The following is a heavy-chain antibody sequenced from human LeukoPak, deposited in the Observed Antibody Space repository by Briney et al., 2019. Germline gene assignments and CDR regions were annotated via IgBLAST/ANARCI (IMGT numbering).Heavy chain of an antibody. CDR3: AKGAKYYYDSSGYHRLRAFDI. V-gene: IGHV3-9*03. J-gene: IGHJ3*02. CDR2: ISWNSGSI. D-gene: IGHD3-22*01. CDR1: GFTFDDYA. Sequence: PGGSLRLSCAASGFTFDDYAMHWVRQAPGKGLEWVSGISWNSGSIGYADSVKGRFTISRDNAKNSLYLQMNSLRAEDMALHYCAKGAKYYYDSSGYHRLRAFDIWGQGTMVTVSS.